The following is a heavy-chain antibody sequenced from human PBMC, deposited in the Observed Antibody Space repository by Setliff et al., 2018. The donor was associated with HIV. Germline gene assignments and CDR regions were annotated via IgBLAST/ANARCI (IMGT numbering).Heavy chain of an antibody. V-gene: IGHV1-3*01. J-gene: IGHJ4*02. CDR3: ARGSCSGCYLSDY. Sequence: GASVKVSCKAFGYTFSTNAIHWVRQAPGQRLEWMGYINAGDDNTRYSEKFQGRVTITRDTSASTAYMELSSLRSEDSAVYYCARGSCSGCYLSDYWGLGTLVTVSS. D-gene: IGHD6-19*01. CDR2: INAGDDNT. CDR1: GYTFSTNA.